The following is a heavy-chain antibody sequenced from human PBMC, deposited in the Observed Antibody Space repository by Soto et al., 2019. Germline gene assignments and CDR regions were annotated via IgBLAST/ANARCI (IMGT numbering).Heavy chain of an antibody. J-gene: IGHJ4*02. V-gene: IGHV3-23*01. CDR3: AKDINSGSYYVGGYFDY. Sequence: EVQLLESGGGLVQPGGSLRLSCAASGFTFSSYAMSWVRQAPGKGLEWVSAISGSGGSTYYADSVKGRFTISRDSSKNTLYLQMNSLRAEDTAVYYCAKDINSGSYYVGGYFDYWGQGTLVTVSS. D-gene: IGHD1-26*01. CDR2: ISGSGGST. CDR1: GFTFSSYA.